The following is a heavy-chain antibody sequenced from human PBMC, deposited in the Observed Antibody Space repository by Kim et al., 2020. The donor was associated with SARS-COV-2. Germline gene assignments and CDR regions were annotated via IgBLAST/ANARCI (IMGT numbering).Heavy chain of an antibody. D-gene: IGHD3-10*01. J-gene: IGHJ4*02. V-gene: IGHV4-38-2*02. Sequence: SETLSLTCTVSGYSISSGYYWGWIRQPPGKGLEWIGSIYHSGSTYYNPSLKSRVTISVDTSKNQFSLKLSSVTAADTAVYYCARDGRFGESLGYWGQGTLVTVSS. CDR3: ARDGRFGESLGY. CDR1: GYSISSGYY. CDR2: IYHSGST.